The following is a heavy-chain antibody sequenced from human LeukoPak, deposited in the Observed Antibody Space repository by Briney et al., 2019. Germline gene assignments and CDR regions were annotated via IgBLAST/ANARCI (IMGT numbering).Heavy chain of an antibody. V-gene: IGHV4-34*01. CDR2: INHSGST. D-gene: IGHD2-21*01. CDR3: ARGANSPFY. CDR1: GGSFSGYY. Sequence: PSETLSLTCAVYGGSFSGYYWSWIRQPPGKGLEWIGEINHSGSTNYNPSLKSRVTISVDTSKNQFSLKLSSATAADTAVYYCARGANSPFYWGQGTLVTVSS. J-gene: IGHJ4*02.